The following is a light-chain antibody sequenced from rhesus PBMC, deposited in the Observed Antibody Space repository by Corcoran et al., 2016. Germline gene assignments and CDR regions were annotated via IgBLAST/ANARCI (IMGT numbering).Light chain of an antibody. Sequence: DIVMTQTPLSLPGTPGEPASISCRSSQSLLHRNGNTYLYWYRQKPVQSPQLLIYLVSHRASGVPDRCSGWGSGTAFTRKISRVEAEDVGGYYCMQVIQLPYSFGQGTKVEIK. CDR3: MQVIQLPYS. CDR2: LVS. V-gene: IGKV2-91*01. CDR1: QSLLHRNGNTY. J-gene: IGKJ2*01.